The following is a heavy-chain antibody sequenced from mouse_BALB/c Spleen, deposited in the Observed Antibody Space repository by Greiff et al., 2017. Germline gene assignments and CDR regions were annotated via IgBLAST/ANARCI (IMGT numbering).Heavy chain of an antibody. CDR2: ISSGGSYT. Sequence: EVQLQQSGGGLVKPGGSLKLSCAASGFTFSSYAMSWVRQSPEKRLEWVAEISSGGSYTYYPDTVTGRFTISRDNAKNTLYLEMSSLRSEDTAMYYCAREGNYGRFAYWGQGTLVTVSA. V-gene: IGHV5-9-4*01. CDR1: GFTFSSYA. J-gene: IGHJ3*01. D-gene: IGHD1-2*01. CDR3: AREGNYGRFAY.